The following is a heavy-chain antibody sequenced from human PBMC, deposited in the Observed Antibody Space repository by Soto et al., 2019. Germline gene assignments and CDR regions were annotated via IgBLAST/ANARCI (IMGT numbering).Heavy chain of an antibody. V-gene: IGHV3-23*01. CDR3: AKDLLSVSSNTVVTGFDY. CDR1: GFTFSSYA. J-gene: IGHJ4*02. CDR2: ISGSGGST. D-gene: IGHD2-15*01. Sequence: EVPLLESGGGLVQPGGSLRLSCAASGFTFSSYAMSWVRQAPGKGLEWVSAISGSGGSTYYADSVKGRFTISRDNSKNTLYLQMNSLRAEDTAVYYCAKDLLSVSSNTVVTGFDYWGQGTLVTVSS.